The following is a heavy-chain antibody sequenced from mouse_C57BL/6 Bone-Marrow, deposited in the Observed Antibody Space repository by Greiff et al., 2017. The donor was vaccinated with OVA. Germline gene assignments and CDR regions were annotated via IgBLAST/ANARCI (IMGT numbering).Heavy chain of an antibody. Sequence: QVQLQQPGPELVKPGASVKLSCKASGYTFTSYWMHWVKQRPGQGLEWIGIINPRNGGHNYNEKFKSKATLTVDKSTSTAYMQLSSLTSEDSAVYYCARSMGTTVVDWYFDVWGTGTTVTVSS. J-gene: IGHJ1*03. V-gene: IGHV1-53*01. CDR2: INPRNGGH. CDR3: ARSMGTTVVDWYFDV. D-gene: IGHD1-1*01. CDR1: GYTFTSYW.